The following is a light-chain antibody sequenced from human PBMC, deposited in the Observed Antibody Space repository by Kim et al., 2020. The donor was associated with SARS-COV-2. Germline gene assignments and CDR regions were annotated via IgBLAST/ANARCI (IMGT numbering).Light chain of an antibody. J-gene: IGLJ3*02. CDR1: SSNIGSNT. V-gene: IGLV1-44*01. CDR2: TNN. CDR3: AAWDDSLIALV. Sequence: QSVLAQPPSASETPGQTVTISCSGSSSNIGSNTVNWYQQLPGTAPKLLSYTNNQRPSGVPDRFSGSKSGTSASLAISGLQSDDEADYYCAAWDDSLIALVFGGGNQLTVL.